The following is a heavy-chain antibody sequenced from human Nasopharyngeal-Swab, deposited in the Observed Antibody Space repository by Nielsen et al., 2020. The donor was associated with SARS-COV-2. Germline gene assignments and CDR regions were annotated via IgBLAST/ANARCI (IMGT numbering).Heavy chain of an antibody. CDR1: GYTFTSYG. D-gene: IGHD3-3*01. J-gene: IGHJ4*02. CDR3: ARDDSSNYDFWSGYYTSFDY. CDR2: ISAYNGNT. V-gene: IGHV1-18*01. Sequence: ASVKVSCKASGYTFTSYGISWVRQAPGQGLEWMGWISAYNGNTNYAQKPQGRVTMTTDTSTSTAYMELRSLRSADTAVYYCARDDSSNYDFWSGYYTSFDYWGQGTLVTVSS.